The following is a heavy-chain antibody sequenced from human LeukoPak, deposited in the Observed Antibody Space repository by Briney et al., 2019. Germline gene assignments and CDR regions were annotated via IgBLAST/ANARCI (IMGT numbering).Heavy chain of an antibody. D-gene: IGHD1-26*01. CDR3: ATESGTYSGTCFDY. CDR2: ISSSSSRNTI. Sequence: GGSLRLSCAASGFTFSNYNMNWVRQAPGKGLEWVSYISSSSSRNTIYYADSVKGRFTISRDNAKNSLYLQMNSLRAEDTAVYCCATESGTYSGTCFDYWGQGTLVTVSS. V-gene: IGHV3-48*01. J-gene: IGHJ4*02. CDR1: GFTFSNYN.